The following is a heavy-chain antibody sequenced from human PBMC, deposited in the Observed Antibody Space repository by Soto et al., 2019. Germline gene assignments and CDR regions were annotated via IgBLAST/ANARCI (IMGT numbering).Heavy chain of an antibody. CDR1: GYTFTGYY. Sequence: QVQLVQSGAEVKKPGASVKVSCKASGYTFTGYYMHWVRQAPGQGLEWMGWINPNSGGTNYARKFQGWVTMTRDTSISTAYMELSRLRSDDTAVYYCAREASSSPQGNYYYGMDVWGQGTTVTVSS. CDR2: INPNSGGT. CDR3: AREASSSPQGNYYYGMDV. V-gene: IGHV1-2*04. J-gene: IGHJ6*02. D-gene: IGHD6-6*01.